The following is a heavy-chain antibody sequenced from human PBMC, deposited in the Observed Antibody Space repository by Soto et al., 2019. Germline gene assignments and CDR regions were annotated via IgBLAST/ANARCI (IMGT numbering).Heavy chain of an antibody. Sequence: ASVKVSCKASGYTFTSYGISWVRQAPGQGLEWMGWISAYNGNTNYAQKLQGRVTMTTDTSTSTAYMELRSLRSDDTAVYYCARLLWGDGYNCAFDIWGQGTMVTVSS. J-gene: IGHJ3*02. CDR3: ARLLWGDGYNCAFDI. D-gene: IGHD5-12*01. CDR1: GYTFTSYG. CDR2: ISAYNGNT. V-gene: IGHV1-18*01.